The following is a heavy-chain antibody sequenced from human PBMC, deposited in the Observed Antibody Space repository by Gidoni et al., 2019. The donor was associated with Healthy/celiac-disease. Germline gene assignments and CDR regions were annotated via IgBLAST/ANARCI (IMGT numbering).Heavy chain of an antibody. Sequence: EVQLVESGGGLVQPGWSLRLSCPASGFPFSRDSKSWVRQAPGKGLAWVSAISGSGGSTYYADSVKGRFTISRDNSKNTLYLQMNSLRAEDTAVYYCAKDRILTTLTPLGYYGMDVWGQGTTVTVSS. CDR2: ISGSGGST. V-gene: IGHV3-23*04. D-gene: IGHD4-4*01. J-gene: IGHJ6*02. CDR1: GFPFSRDS. CDR3: AKDRILTTLTPLGYYGMDV.